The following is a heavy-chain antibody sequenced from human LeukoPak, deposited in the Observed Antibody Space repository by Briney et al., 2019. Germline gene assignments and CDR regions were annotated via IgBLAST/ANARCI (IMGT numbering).Heavy chain of an antibody. V-gene: IGHV3-30*03. CDR3: ARGLDGYNSRWFDY. CDR2: ISYDGSNK. J-gene: IGHJ4*02. D-gene: IGHD5-24*01. Sequence: PGGSLRLSCAASGFTFSSYSMIWVRQAPGKGLEWVAVISYDGSNKYYADSVKGRFTISRDNSKNTLYLQMNSLRAEDTAVYDCARGLDGYNSRWFDYWGQGTLVTVSS. CDR1: GFTFSSYS.